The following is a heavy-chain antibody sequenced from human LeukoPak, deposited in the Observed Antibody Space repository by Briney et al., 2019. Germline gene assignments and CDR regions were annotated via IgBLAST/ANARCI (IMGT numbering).Heavy chain of an antibody. Sequence: PGGSLRLSCAASGFIVSSNHMNWVRQTPGKGLEWVSIIYINAGTTHYADSVKGRFIISRDNSENTVYLQMNNLRADDSAVYHCARDGSNFYFDYWGQGALVTVSS. D-gene: IGHD5-24*01. CDR3: ARDGSNFYFDY. CDR2: IYINAGTT. CDR1: GFIVSSNH. V-gene: IGHV3-66*01. J-gene: IGHJ4*02.